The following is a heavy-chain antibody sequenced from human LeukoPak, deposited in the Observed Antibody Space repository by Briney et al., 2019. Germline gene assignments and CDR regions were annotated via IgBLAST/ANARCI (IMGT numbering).Heavy chain of an antibody. CDR3: ARDWEYCSSTSCYYYFDC. CDR1: GGSFSGYY. J-gene: IGHJ4*02. CDR2: INHSGST. D-gene: IGHD2-2*01. V-gene: IGHV4-34*01. Sequence: PSETLSLTCAVYGGSFSGYYWSWIRQPPGKGLEWIGEINHSGSTNYNPSLKSRVTISVDTSKNQFSLKLSSVTAADTAVYYCARDWEYCSSTSCYYYFDCWGQGTLVTVSS.